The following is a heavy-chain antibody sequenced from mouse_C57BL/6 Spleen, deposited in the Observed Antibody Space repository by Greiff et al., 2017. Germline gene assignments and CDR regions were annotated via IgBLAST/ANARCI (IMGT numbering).Heavy chain of an antibody. V-gene: IGHV1-50*01. D-gene: IGHD1-1*01. CDR1: GYTFTSYW. CDR2: IDPSDGYT. Sequence: VQLQQPGAELVKPGASVKLSCKASGYTFTSYWMKWVKQRPGQGLEWIGEIDPSDGYTKYNQKFKGKATLTVDTSSSTAYMQLSSLTSEDSAVYYGARRGQRSVEGYCDVWGTGTTVTVSS. CDR3: ARRGQRSVEGYCDV. J-gene: IGHJ1*03.